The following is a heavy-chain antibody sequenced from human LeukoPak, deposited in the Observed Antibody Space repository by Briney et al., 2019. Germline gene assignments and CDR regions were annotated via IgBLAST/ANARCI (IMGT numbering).Heavy chain of an antibody. D-gene: IGHD6-6*01. CDR3: ARQNGQLVNY. CDR2: VSDSGST. Sequence: SETLSLTCTVSGASISSYYWSWIRQPPGKGLEWIGYVSDSGSTNYNPSLKSRVTISVDTSKNQLSLKLSSVTAADTAVYYCARQNGQLVNYWGQGILVTVSS. J-gene: IGHJ4*02. CDR1: GASISSYY. V-gene: IGHV4-59*08.